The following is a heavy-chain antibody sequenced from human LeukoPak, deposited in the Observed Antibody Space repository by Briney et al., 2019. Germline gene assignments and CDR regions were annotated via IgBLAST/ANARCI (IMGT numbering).Heavy chain of an antibody. Sequence: SETLSLTCTLSGGSISSYYWRSIRQTPGKGQERVGYISYSGSTDYNPSLKSRVTISLDTSKNHFSLRLSSVTAADTAVYYCARETRLHSGSYSNDAFDIWGQGTMVTVSS. CDR2: ISYSGST. CDR1: GGSISSYY. CDR3: ARETRLHSGSYSNDAFDI. V-gene: IGHV4-59*01. D-gene: IGHD1-26*01. J-gene: IGHJ3*02.